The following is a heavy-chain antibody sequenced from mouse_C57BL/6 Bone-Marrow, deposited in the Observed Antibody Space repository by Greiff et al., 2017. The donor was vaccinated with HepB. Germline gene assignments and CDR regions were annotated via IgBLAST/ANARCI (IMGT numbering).Heavy chain of an antibody. CDR3: ARPSGDNYVFWFAY. CDR2: IYPGSGST. J-gene: IGHJ3*01. Sequence: QVQLQQPGAELVKPGASVKMSCKASGYTFTSYWITWVKQRPGQGLEWIGDIYPGSGSTNYNEKFKGKATLTAEKSSSTAYMRLSSLTSEDSAVYVCARPSGDNYVFWFAYWGQGTLVTVSA. D-gene: IGHD1-3*01. V-gene: IGHV1-55*01. CDR1: GYTFTSYW.